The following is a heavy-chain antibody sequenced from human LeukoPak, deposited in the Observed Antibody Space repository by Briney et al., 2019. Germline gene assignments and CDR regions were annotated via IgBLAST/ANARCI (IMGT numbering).Heavy chain of an antibody. D-gene: IGHD2-21*02. Sequence: SETLSLTCTVSGGSISSYYWSWIRQPPGKGLEWIGYIYYSGSTNYNPSLKSRVTISVDTSKNQFSLKLSSVTAADTAVYYCARRGYCGGDYYQGWFDPWGQGTLVTVSS. V-gene: IGHV4-59*08. J-gene: IGHJ5*02. CDR3: ARRGYCGGDYYQGWFDP. CDR2: IYYSGST. CDR1: GGSISSYY.